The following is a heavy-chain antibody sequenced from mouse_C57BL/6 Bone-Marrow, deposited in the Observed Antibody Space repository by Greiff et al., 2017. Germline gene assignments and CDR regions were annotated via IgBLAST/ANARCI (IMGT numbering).Heavy chain of an antibody. J-gene: IGHJ3*01. CDR2: INPSSGYT. D-gene: IGHD2-1*01. CDR3: ATGGNYAWFAF. CDR1: GYTITSYW. Sequence: QVQLKQSGAELAKPGASVKLSCKASGYTITSYWMHWVKQRPGQGLEWIGNINPSSGYTKYNQQFKDKATLTADKSSSTAYMQLSSLTYDDSAVYYCATGGNYAWFAFWGQGTLVTVSA. V-gene: IGHV1-7*01.